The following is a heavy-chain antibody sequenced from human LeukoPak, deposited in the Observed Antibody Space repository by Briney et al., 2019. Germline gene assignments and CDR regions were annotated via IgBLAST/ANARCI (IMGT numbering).Heavy chain of an antibody. J-gene: IGHJ4*02. CDR2: IKQDGSEK. D-gene: IGHD2-15*01. CDR1: GFTLSRYW. CDR3: ARRYFDY. Sequence: GGSLRLSCAASGFTLSRYWMSWVRQAPGKGLEWVANIKQDGSEKYYVDSVKGRFTISRDNAMNSLYLQMNSLRAEDTAVYYCARRYFDYWGQGTLVTVSS. V-gene: IGHV3-7*01.